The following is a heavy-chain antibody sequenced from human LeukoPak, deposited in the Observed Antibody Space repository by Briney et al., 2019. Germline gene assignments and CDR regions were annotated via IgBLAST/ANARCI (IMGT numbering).Heavy chain of an antibody. V-gene: IGHV1-46*01. CDR3: ARGGIVGATSRWFDP. D-gene: IGHD1-26*01. CDR1: GYTFTSYY. CDR2: INPSGGST. J-gene: IGHJ5*02. Sequence: ASVKVSCKASGYTFTSYYMHWVRQAPGQGLEWMGIINPSGGSTSYAQKFQGRVTMTRDMSTSTVYMELSSLRSEDTAVYYCARGGIVGATSRWFDPWGQGNLVTVSS.